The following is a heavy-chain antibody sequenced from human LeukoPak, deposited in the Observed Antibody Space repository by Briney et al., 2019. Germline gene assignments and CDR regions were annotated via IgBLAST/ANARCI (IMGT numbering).Heavy chain of an antibody. Sequence: ASVKVSCKASGYTFTSYYMHWVRQAPGQGLEWMGIINPSGGSTSYAQMFQGRVTMTRDTSTSTVYMELSSLRSEDTAVYYCARDAGHYDAFDIWGQGTMVTVSS. CDR3: ARDAGHYDAFDI. CDR1: GYTFTSYY. J-gene: IGHJ3*02. V-gene: IGHV1-46*01. CDR2: INPSGGST.